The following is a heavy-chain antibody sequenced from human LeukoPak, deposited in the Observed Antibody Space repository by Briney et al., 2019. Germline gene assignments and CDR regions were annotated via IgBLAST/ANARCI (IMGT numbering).Heavy chain of an antibody. Sequence: GGSLRLSCAASGFTFSDYYMSWIRQAPGKGLEWVSYISSSGSTIYYADSVKGRFTISRDNAKNSLYLQMSSLRAEDTAVYYCARDIVVPAAIPGYFDYWGQGTLVTVSS. V-gene: IGHV3-11*01. J-gene: IGHJ4*02. CDR1: GFTFSDYY. CDR2: ISSSGSTI. CDR3: ARDIVVPAAIPGYFDY. D-gene: IGHD2-2*02.